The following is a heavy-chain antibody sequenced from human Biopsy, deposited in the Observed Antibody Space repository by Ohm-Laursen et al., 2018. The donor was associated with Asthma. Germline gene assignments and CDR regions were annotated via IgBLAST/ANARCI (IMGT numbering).Heavy chain of an antibody. CDR1: GGTFSNFA. J-gene: IGHJ6*02. Sequence: GASVKVSCKAPGGTFSNFAISWVRQAPGQGLEWLGGIMTVFGTTNYAQKFQGRVTITADESTSTAYMEVTSLRSEDTAIYYCARCQVGYSSGWSLLLKKIYYSGMDVWSQGTAVTVSS. CDR2: IMTVFGTT. D-gene: IGHD6-19*01. V-gene: IGHV1-69*13. CDR3: ARCQVGYSSGWSLLLKKIYYSGMDV.